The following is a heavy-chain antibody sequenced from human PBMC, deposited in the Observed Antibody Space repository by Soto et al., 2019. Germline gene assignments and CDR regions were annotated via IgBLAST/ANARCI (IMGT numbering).Heavy chain of an antibody. J-gene: IGHJ6*02. CDR1: GFSFSSYG. D-gene: IGHD3-16*02. CDR2: IWYDGNNK. V-gene: IGHV3-33*01. Sequence: GGSLRLSCAASGFSFSSYGMHWVRQAPGKGLEWVAVIWYDGNNKYHADSVKGRFTISRDNSKNTLYLQMSSLRVEDTAVYYCARGYRNYYYTMDVWGQGTTVTVSS. CDR3: ARGYRNYYYTMDV.